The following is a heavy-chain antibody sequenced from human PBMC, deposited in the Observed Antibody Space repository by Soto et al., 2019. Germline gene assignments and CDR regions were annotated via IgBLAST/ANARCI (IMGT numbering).Heavy chain of an antibody. CDR3: SSLGLNWFDP. Sequence: SEALSLTCTVSGGSIISSSYYWGWIRQPPGKGLEWIGSIYYSGSTYYNPSLKSRVTISVDTSKNQFSLKLSSVTAADTAVYYCSSLGLNWFDPWGQGTLVTVSS. J-gene: IGHJ5*02. CDR2: IYYSGST. V-gene: IGHV4-39*01. CDR1: GGSIISSSYY.